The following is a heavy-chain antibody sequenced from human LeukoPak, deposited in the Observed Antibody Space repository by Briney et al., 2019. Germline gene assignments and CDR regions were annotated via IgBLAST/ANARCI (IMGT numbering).Heavy chain of an antibody. CDR3: AKDHQDAFDI. CDR2: INPNSGGT. CDR1: GGTFSSYA. J-gene: IGHJ3*02. V-gene: IGHV1-2*06. Sequence: ASVKVSCKASGGTFSSYAISWVRQAPGQGLEWMGRINPNSGGTNYAQKFQGRVTMTRGTSISTAYMELSRLRSDDTAVYYCAKDHQDAFDIWGQGTMVTVSS.